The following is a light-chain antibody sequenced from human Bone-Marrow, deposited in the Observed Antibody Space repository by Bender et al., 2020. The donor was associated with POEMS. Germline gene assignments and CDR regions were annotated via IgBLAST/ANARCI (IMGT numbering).Light chain of an antibody. CDR1: VLSKEY. CDR3: QSADISGAYVL. J-gene: IGLJ2*01. CDR2: RDI. V-gene: IGLV3-25*03. Sequence: SHELTQPPSVSVSPGQPARITCSGDVLSKEYAYWYQQKPGQAPVLVIYRDIKRPSGIPERFSGSSSGTIVTLTISGVQAEDEADYYCQSADISGAYVLFGGGTKLTVL.